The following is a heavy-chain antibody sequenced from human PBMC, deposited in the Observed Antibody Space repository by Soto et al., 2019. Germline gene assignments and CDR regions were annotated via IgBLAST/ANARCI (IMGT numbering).Heavy chain of an antibody. CDR1: GGTFSSYA. D-gene: IGHD2-2*01. CDR2: IIPIFGTA. V-gene: IGHV1-69*13. J-gene: IGHJ6*02. CDR3: ARSVVPAAVYYYGMDV. Sequence: VASVKVSCKASGGTFSSYAISWVRQAPGQGLEWMGGIIPIFGTANYAQKFQGRVTITADESTSTAYMELSSLRSEDTAVDYCARSVVPAAVYYYGMDVWGQGTTVTVSS.